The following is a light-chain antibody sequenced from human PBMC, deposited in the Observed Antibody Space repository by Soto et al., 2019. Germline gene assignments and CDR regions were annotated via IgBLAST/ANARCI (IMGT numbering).Light chain of an antibody. CDR3: QQYNNWPPWT. CDR1: QRVSSN. V-gene: IGKV3-15*01. J-gene: IGKJ1*01. CDR2: GAS. Sequence: EIVMTQSPAILSVSPGERDTLSCRASQRVSSNLAWYQQKPGQAPRLLIYGASTRATGIPARFSGSGSGTEFTLTISSRQSEDFAVYYCQQYNNWPPWTFGQGTKVEIK.